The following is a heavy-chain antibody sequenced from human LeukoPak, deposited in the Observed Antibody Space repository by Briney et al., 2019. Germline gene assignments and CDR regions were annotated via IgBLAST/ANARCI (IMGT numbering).Heavy chain of an antibody. Sequence: GASVKVSCKASGYTFTSYGISWVRQAPGQGLEWMGWISAYNGNTNYAQKLQGRVTMTTDTSTSTAYMELRSLGSDDTAVYYCARGLYYYDSSGYYPHGNDYWGQGTLVTVSS. CDR3: ARGLYYYDSSGYYPHGNDY. V-gene: IGHV1-18*01. CDR1: GYTFTSYG. CDR2: ISAYNGNT. J-gene: IGHJ4*02. D-gene: IGHD3-22*01.